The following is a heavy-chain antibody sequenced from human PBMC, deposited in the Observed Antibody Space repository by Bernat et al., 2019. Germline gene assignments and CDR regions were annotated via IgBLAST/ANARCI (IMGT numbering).Heavy chain of an antibody. CDR2: IKQDGSEK. V-gene: IGHV3-7*04. J-gene: IGHJ5*02. CDR3: AREQSLYNRNWYGWFDP. CDR1: EFFSSYW. D-gene: IGHD1-7*01. Sequence: EVQLLESGGGLVQPGGSLRLSCVVSEFFSSYWMSWVRQAPGKGLEWVANIKQDGSEKYYVDSVKGRFSISRDNAKNSLYLQMNSLRAEDTAVYYCAREQSLYNRNWYGWFDPWGQGTLVTVSS.